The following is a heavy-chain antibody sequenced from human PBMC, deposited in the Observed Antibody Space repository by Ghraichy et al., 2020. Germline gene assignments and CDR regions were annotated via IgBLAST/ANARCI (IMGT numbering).Heavy chain of an antibody. Sequence: SETLSLTCAVYGGSFSGYYWSWIRQPPGKGLEWIGEINHSGSTNYNPSLKSRVTISVDTSKNQFSLKLSSVTAADTAVYYCARGRGIVRHPPHFDYWGQGTLVTVSS. CDR1: GGSFSGYY. CDR3: ARGRGIVRHPPHFDY. CDR2: INHSGST. V-gene: IGHV4-34*01. J-gene: IGHJ4*02. D-gene: IGHD2-15*01.